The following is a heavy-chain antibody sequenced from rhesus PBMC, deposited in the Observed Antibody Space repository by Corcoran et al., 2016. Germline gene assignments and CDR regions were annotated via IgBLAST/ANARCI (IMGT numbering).Heavy chain of an antibody. Sequence: QVQLQESGPGLVKPSETLSLTCAVSGYSISSGYYWGWIRQPPGKGLEYIGYISGSSGNPYYNPSLKSRVTISKDTSKNQFSLKLSSVTAADTAVYYCARHRSTGSSPYWYFDIWGPGTPITISS. J-gene: IGHJ2*01. D-gene: IGHD4-29*01. CDR3: ARHRSTGSSPYWYFDI. CDR1: GYSISSGYY. CDR2: ISGSSGNP. V-gene: IGHV4-99*01.